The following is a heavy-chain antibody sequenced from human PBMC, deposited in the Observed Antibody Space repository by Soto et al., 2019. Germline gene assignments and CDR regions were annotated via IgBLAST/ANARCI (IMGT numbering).Heavy chain of an antibody. D-gene: IGHD6-19*01. J-gene: IGHJ4*02. CDR3: AKDLRPDGRYDLDY. CDR2: IVGDASSI. Sequence: GGSLRISCAAYGFTFRTYAMNWVRQAPGKGLEWVAVIVGDASSIDYADSVKGRFTISRDNSKNIMYLQMTSLKVEDTATYFCAKDLRPDGRYDLDYWGQGTQVTVSS. CDR1: GFTFRTYA. V-gene: IGHV3-23*03.